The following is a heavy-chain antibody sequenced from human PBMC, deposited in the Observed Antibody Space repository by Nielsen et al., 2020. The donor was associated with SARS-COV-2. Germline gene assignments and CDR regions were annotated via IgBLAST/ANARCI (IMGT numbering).Heavy chain of an antibody. CDR1: GGSISSYY. Sequence: SEPLSLTCTVSGGSISSYYWSWIRQPPGKGLEWIGYIYYSGSTNYNPSLKSRVTISVDTSKNQFSLKLSSVTAADTAVYYCAREGATYYYGSGRNYFDYRGQGTLVTVSS. CDR2: IYYSGST. CDR3: AREGATYYYGSGRNYFDY. D-gene: IGHD3-10*01. V-gene: IGHV4-59*01. J-gene: IGHJ4*02.